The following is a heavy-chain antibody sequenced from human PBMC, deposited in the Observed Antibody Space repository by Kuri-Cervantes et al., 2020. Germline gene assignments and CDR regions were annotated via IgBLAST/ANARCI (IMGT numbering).Heavy chain of an antibody. J-gene: IGHJ6*03. CDR3: ARSIAARPGDYMDV. D-gene: IGHD6-6*01. CDR2: INPNSGGT. V-gene: IGHV1-2*02. CDR1: GYTFTGYY. Sequence: ASVKVSCKASGYTFTGYYMHWVRQAPGQGLEWMGWINPNSGGTNYAQKFQGRVTMTRDTSISTAYMELSRLRSDDTAVYYCARSIAARPGDYMDVWGKGTTVTVSS.